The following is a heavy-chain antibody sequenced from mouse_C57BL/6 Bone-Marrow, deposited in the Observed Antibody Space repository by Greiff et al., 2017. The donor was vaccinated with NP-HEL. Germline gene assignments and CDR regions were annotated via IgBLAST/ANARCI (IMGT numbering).Heavy chain of an antibody. CDR3: TRFTVVATDARDY. CDR2: IYPGNSDT. V-gene: IGHV1-5*01. D-gene: IGHD1-1*01. Sequence: VQLQQSGTVLARPGASVKMSCKTSGYTFTSYWMHWVKQRPGQGLEWIGAIYPGNSDTSYNQKFKGKAKLTAVTSASTAYMELSSLTNEDSAVYYCTRFTVVATDARDYWCQGTSVTVSS. J-gene: IGHJ4*01. CDR1: GYTFTSYW.